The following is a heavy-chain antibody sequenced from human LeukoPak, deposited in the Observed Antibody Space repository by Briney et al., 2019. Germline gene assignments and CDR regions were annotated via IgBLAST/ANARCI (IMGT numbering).Heavy chain of an antibody. CDR3: SRGSGWLSVY. Sequence: GGSLRLSCTASGFTFGDYLMGWFRQAPGKGLEWIGFVSGGTTEYAASVKGRFTISRDDSTSIAYLQMNSLTTEDTAVYYCSRGSGWLSVYWGQGTLVTASS. J-gene: IGHJ4*02. CDR2: VSGGTT. D-gene: IGHD6-19*01. V-gene: IGHV3-49*03. CDR1: GFTFGDYL.